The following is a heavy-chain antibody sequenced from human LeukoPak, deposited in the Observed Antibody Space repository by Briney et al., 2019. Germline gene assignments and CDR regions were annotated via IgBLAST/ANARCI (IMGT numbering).Heavy chain of an antibody. V-gene: IGHV3-7*01. CDR2: LNQGGSDK. Sequence: GGSLRLSRAASGYTLSGHLLSGVPQAPGKGLEWVANLNQGGSDKYYVDSVKGRFTISRDNANNLLYLQMNSLRGEHTAVYYCTRDRSRAEDDWGQGTLVTVSS. D-gene: IGHD1-14*01. CDR1: GYTLSGHL. CDR3: TRDRSRAEDD. J-gene: IGHJ4*02.